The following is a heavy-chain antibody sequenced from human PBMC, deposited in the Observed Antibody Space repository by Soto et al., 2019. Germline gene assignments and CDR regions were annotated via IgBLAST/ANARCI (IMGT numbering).Heavy chain of an antibody. CDR2: ISAYNGNT. CDR1: GYTFTNYG. Sequence: ASVKVSCKASGYTFTNYGITWVRQAPGQGLEWMAWISAYNGNTNYAQKLQGRVTMATDTSTSTAFMELRSLRSDDTAVYYCARGSGSDPRRGMDVWGQGTTVTVS. CDR3: ARGSGSDPRRGMDV. D-gene: IGHD3-10*01. V-gene: IGHV1-18*01. J-gene: IGHJ6*02.